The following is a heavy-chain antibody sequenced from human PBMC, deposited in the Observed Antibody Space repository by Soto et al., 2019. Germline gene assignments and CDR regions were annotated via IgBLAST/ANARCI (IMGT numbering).Heavy chain of an antibody. J-gene: IGHJ4*02. CDR3: ALRSMAVVPEY. V-gene: IGHV4-59*01. CDR1: GDSISSYY. CDR2: LYYARSA. D-gene: IGHD3-22*01. Sequence: QVQLQESGPGLVKPSETLSLTCAVSGDSISSYYCMWIRQPPGKGLESIGYLYYARSANYNPSLKSRVTLSVDTSTNQCALTLSSMTAADTAVYYCALRSMAVVPEYWGQGTLVTVSS.